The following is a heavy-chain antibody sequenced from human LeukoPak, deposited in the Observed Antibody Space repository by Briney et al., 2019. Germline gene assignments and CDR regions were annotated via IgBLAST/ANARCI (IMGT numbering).Heavy chain of an antibody. CDR2: INPNSGGT. CDR3: ARDAGNYYDSSGYYYRLDY. J-gene: IGHJ4*02. Sequence: ASVKVSCKASGYTFTSYGISWVRQAPGQGLEWMGWINPNSGGTNYAQKFQGRVTMTRDTSISTAYMELSRLRSDDTAVYYCARDAGNYYDSSGYYYRLDYWGQGTLVTVSS. V-gene: IGHV1-2*02. D-gene: IGHD3-22*01. CDR1: GYTFTSYG.